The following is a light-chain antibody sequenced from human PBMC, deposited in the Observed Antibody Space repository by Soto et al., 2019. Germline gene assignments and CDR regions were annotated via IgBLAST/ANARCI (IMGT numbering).Light chain of an antibody. Sequence: EIVMTQSPATLSVSPGERATLSCRASQSVSSNLAWYQQKPGQAPRLLIYGASTRATGIPARFSGSRSGTECTITIRRLQSEDFAVYYCQQYNNWPGTFGPGTKVDI. CDR1: QSVSSN. J-gene: IGKJ3*01. V-gene: IGKV3-15*01. CDR2: GAS. CDR3: QQYNNWPGT.